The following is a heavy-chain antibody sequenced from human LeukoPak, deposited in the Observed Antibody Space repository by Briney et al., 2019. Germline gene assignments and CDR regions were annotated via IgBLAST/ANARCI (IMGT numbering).Heavy chain of an antibody. CDR2: IYHSGST. V-gene: IGHV4-38-2*02. CDR1: DYSIRSGYY. Sequence: KTSETLSLTCTVSDYSIRSGYYWGWIRQPPGKGLEWIGSIYHSGSTDYNPSLKSRVTISRDTSKNQFSLKLSSVTAADTAVYYCARLYYYDSSGYSYFDYWGQGTLVTVSS. D-gene: IGHD3-22*01. CDR3: ARLYYYDSSGYSYFDY. J-gene: IGHJ4*02.